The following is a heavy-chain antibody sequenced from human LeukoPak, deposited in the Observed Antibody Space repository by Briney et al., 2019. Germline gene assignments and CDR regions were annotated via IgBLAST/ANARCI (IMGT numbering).Heavy chain of an antibody. V-gene: IGHV3-21*01. Sequence: PGGSLRLSCAASGFTFSSYGMNWVRQAPGKGLEWVSSISSSSSYIYYADSVKGRFTISRNNAKNSLYLQMNSLRAEDTAVYYCARDRFRATTVPNGYFDYWGQGTLVTVSS. CDR1: GFTFSSYG. CDR3: ARDRFRATTVPNGYFDY. D-gene: IGHD4-17*01. CDR2: ISSSSSYI. J-gene: IGHJ4*02.